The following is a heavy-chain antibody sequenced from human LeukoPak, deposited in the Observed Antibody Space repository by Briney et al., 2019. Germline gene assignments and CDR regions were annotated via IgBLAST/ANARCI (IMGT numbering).Heavy chain of an antibody. D-gene: IGHD3-10*01. J-gene: IGHJ4*02. V-gene: IGHV4-4*02. CDR3: ARNRASDS. Sequence: RSSETLSLTCAVSGGSISSSNWWSWVRQPPGKGLEWIGEIYHSGSTNYNPSLESRLTISVDKSKNQFSLRLSSVTAEDTAVYYCARNRASDSWGQGTLVTVSS. CDR2: IYHSGST. CDR1: GGSISSSNW.